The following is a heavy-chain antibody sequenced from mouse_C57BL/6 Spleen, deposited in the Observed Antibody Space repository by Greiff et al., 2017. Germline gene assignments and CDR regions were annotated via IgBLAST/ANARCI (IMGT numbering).Heavy chain of an antibody. J-gene: IGHJ2*01. D-gene: IGHD1-1*01. CDR1: GYTFTSYW. V-gene: IGHV1-59*01. Sequence: QVQLQQPGAELVRPGTSVKLSCKASGYTFTSYWMHWVKQRPGQGLEWIGVIDPSDSYTNYNQKFKGKATLTVDKSSSTAYMQLSSLTSEDSAVYYCARGGISTVVASAYWGQGTTLTVSS. CDR2: IDPSDSYT. CDR3: ARGGISTVVASAY.